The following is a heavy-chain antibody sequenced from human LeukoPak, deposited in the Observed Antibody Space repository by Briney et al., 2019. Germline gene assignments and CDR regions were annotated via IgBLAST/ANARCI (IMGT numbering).Heavy chain of an antibody. D-gene: IGHD1-1*01. CDR1: ELTFSNFW. Sequence: PGGSLRLYCAASELTFSNFWMNWVRQAPGKGLEWVANIKGDGSKNHYVDSVKGRFTISRDNAKKSLYLQMENVRAEDTALYYCARDGSATGSFDYWGQGILFTVSS. V-gene: IGHV3-7*01. J-gene: IGHJ4*02. CDR3: ARDGSATGSFDY. CDR2: IKGDGSKN.